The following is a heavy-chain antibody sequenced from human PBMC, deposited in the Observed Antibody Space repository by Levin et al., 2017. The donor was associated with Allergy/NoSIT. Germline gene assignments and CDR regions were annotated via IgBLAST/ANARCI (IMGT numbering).Heavy chain of an antibody. Sequence: GESLKISCQGSGYIFSDFWIVWVRQMPGKGLEWMGTIYPDDSDTNYSPSFQGQVTISVDKSISTSYLQWSSLKPSDTATYFCARRHKKGKYYRNCFDAWGQGTLVTVSS. CDR2: IYPDDSDT. J-gene: IGHJ5*02. CDR3: ARRHKKGKYYRNCFDA. D-gene: IGHD3-10*01. CDR1: GYIFSDFW. V-gene: IGHV5-51*01.